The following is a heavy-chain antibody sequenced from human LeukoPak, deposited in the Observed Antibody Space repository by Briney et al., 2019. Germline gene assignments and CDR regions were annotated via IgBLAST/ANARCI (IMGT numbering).Heavy chain of an antibody. D-gene: IGHD6-13*01. CDR2: ISSSGSTI. J-gene: IGHJ4*02. CDR3: ARDRRPLPPRSHSSSWDYTDY. V-gene: IGHV3-11*04. CDR1: GFTFSDYY. Sequence: PGGSLRLSCAASGFTFSDYYMSWIRQAPGKGLEWVSYISSSGSTIYYADSVKGRFTISRDNAKNSPYLQMNSLRAEDTAVYYCARDRRPLPPRSHSSSWDYTDYWGQGTLVTVSS.